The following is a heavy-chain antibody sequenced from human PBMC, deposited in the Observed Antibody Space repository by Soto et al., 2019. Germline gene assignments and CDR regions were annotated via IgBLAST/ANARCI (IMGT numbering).Heavy chain of an antibody. CDR3: ARDHWGIAVPIDY. V-gene: IGHV3-30*04. CDR2: ISNDGSNE. CDR1: GFTFSAYA. J-gene: IGHJ4*02. Sequence: GGSLRLSCAASGFTFSAYAMHWVRQAPGKGLEWVAVISNDGSNEYFADSVKGRFTISRDNSKSTVYLQMDSLRAEDTAVYSCARDHWGIAVPIDYWGQGTLVTVSS. D-gene: IGHD6-19*01.